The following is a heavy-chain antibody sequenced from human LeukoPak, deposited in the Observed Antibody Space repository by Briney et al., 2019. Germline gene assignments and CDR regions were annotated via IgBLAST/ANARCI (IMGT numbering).Heavy chain of an antibody. CDR1: GFTFSSYW. Sequence: GGSLRLSCAASGFTFSSYWLHWVRQPPGKGLLWVSHINGDGTVTNYADSVKGRFTISRDNAKNTLYLQMNSLRAEDTAVYYCARGASWQGNAFHIWGQGTVVTVSS. J-gene: IGHJ3*02. D-gene: IGHD3-10*01. V-gene: IGHV3-74*01. CDR3: ARGASWQGNAFHI. CDR2: INGDGTVT.